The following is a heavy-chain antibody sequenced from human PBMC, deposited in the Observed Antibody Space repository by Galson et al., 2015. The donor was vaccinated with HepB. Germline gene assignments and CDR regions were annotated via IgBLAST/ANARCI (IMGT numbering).Heavy chain of an antibody. J-gene: IGHJ3*02. D-gene: IGHD6-19*01. V-gene: IGHV1-69*13. Sequence: SVKVSCKASGGTFSSYAISWVRQAPGQGLEWMGGIIPIFGTANYAQKFQGRVTITADESTSTAYMELSSLRSEDTAVYYCARDLGSGWNHDAFDIWGQGTMVTVSS. CDR3: ARDLGSGWNHDAFDI. CDR2: IIPIFGTA. CDR1: GGTFSSYA.